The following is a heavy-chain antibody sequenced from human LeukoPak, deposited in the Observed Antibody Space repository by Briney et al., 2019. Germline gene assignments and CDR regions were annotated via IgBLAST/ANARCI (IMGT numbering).Heavy chain of an antibody. CDR3: ARGFGSSWFDY. CDR1: GYTFTANY. V-gene: IGHV1-2*04. D-gene: IGHD6-13*01. CDR2: INPNGGGT. J-gene: IGHJ4*02. Sequence: ASVKVSCKASGYTFTANYIHWVRQAPGQGLEWMGWINPNGGGTNYAQKFQGWVTMTRDTSISTLYTELSRLKSDDTAVYYCARGFGSSWFDYWGQGTLVTVSS.